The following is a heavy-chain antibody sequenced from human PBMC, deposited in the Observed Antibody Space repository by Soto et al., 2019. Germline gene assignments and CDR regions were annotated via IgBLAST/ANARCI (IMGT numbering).Heavy chain of an antibody. CDR1: GGTFSSYA. CDR3: ARDHITMVRGPGHYYYGMDV. J-gene: IGHJ6*02. V-gene: IGHV1-69*05. CDR2: IIPIFGTA. Sequence: SVKVSCKASGGTFSSYAISWVRQAPGQGLEWMGGIIPIFGTANYAQKFQGRVTITRDTSASTAYMELSSLRSEDTAVYYCARDHITMVRGPGHYYYGMDVWGQGTTVTVSS. D-gene: IGHD3-10*01.